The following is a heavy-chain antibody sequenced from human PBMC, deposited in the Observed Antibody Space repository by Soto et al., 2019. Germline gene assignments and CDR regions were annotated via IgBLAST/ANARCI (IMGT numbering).Heavy chain of an antibody. J-gene: IGHJ5*02. CDR2: IYYSGST. V-gene: IGHV4-31*03. CDR3: ARVGRILHWFDP. D-gene: IGHD2-15*01. CDR1: GGSISSGGYY. Sequence: TLSLTCTVSGGSISSGGYYWSWIRQHPGKGLEWIGYIYYSGSTYYNPSLKSRVTISVDTSKNQFSLKLSSVTAADTAVYYCARVGRILHWFDPWGQGTLVTVSS.